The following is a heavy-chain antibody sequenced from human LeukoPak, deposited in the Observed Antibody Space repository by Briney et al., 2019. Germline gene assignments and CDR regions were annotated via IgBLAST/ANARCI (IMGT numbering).Heavy chain of an antibody. D-gene: IGHD3-10*01. V-gene: IGHV1-2*02. Sequence: ASVKVSCKASGYTFTGYYMRWVRQAPGQGLEWIGWINPNSGGTNYAQKFQGRVTMTRDTSISTAYMELSRLRSDDSAVYYCARGLLWFGELIWNWFDPWGQGTLVTVSS. CDR1: GYTFTGYY. CDR3: ARGLLWFGELIWNWFDP. CDR2: INPNSGGT. J-gene: IGHJ5*02.